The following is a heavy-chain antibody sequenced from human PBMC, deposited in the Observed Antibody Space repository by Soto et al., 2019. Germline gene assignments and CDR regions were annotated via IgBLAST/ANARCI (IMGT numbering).Heavy chain of an antibody. J-gene: IGHJ4*02. CDR1: GGSIRSSRSY. V-gene: IGHV4-39*07. CDR2: IYDSGRT. Sequence: SETLSLTCTVSGGSIRSSRSYWGWIRQPPGKGLEWIGSIYDSGRTYYTQSLKSRVTISVDTSKNQFSLKLSSVTAADSATYFCARGLAYDRPITVAEPFDSWGQGTLVTVSS. D-gene: IGHD6-19*01. CDR3: ARGLAYDRPITVAEPFDS.